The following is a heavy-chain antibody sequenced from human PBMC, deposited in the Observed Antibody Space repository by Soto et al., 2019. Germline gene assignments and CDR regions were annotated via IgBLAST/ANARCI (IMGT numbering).Heavy chain of an antibody. CDR3: ARGASMDV. CDR2: IIPLFGTA. CDR1: GGTFSTYA. Sequence: AASVKVSCKTSGGTFSTYAIYWVRQAPGQGLEWMGAIIPLFGTADYAQKFQGRVTITADESTSTAYMELSSLRSEDTAVYYCARGASMDVWGKGTTVTVSS. V-gene: IGHV1-69*13. J-gene: IGHJ6*03.